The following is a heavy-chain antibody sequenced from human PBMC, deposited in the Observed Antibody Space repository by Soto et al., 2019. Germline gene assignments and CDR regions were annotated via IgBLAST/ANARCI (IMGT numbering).Heavy chain of an antibody. CDR1: GYTFTSYD. V-gene: IGHV1-8*01. CDR3: ARVGSCSSTSCYTEDY. Sequence: QVQLVQSGAEVKKPGASVKVSCKASGYTFTSYDINWVRQATGQGLEWMGWMNPNSGNTGYAHKFQGRVNMTRNTSISTAYMELSSLRSEDTAVYYCARVGSCSSTSCYTEDYWGQGTLVTVSS. D-gene: IGHD2-2*02. CDR2: MNPNSGNT. J-gene: IGHJ4*02.